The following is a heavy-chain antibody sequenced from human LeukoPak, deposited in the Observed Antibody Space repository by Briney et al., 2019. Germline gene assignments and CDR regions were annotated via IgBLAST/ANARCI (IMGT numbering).Heavy chain of an antibody. D-gene: IGHD1-26*01. CDR2: INPNSGGT. V-gene: IGHV1-2*06. CDR1: GYTFTGYY. J-gene: IGHJ5*02. Sequence: ASEKVSCKASGYTFTGYYMHWVRQATGQGLEWMGRINPNSGGTNYAHKFQGRVTMIRDTAISTAYMELSRLRSDPTAVYYCAREPGASLNNWFDPWGQGTLVTVSS. CDR3: AREPGASLNNWFDP.